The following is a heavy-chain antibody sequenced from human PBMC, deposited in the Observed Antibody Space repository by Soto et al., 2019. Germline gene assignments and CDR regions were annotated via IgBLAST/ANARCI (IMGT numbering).Heavy chain of an antibody. V-gene: IGHV3-15*01. Sequence: GGSLRLSCAASGFTFSNAWMSWVRQAPGKGLEWVGRIKSKTDGGTTDYAAPVKGRFTISRDDSKNTLYLQMNSLKTEDTAVYYCTTRITIFGVVISDYWGQGTLVTVSS. J-gene: IGHJ4*02. CDR1: GFTFSNAW. CDR3: TTRITIFGVVISDY. D-gene: IGHD3-3*01. CDR2: IKSKTDGGTT.